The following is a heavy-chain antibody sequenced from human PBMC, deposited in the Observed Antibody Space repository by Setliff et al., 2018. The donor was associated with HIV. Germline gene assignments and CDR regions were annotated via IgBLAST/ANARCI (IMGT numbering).Heavy chain of an antibody. CDR2: IYITGST. D-gene: IGHD3-10*01. CDR1: GDSISSSRNY. J-gene: IGHJ4*02. V-gene: IGHV4-39*07. CDR3: ARDAFHSGSYYNDY. Sequence: PSETLSLTCTVSGDSISSSRNYWGWIRQHPGKGLEWIGRIYITGSTNYNPSLQSRVTMSVDTSKNQFSLKLTSVTAADTAVYFCARDAFHSGSYYNDYWGQGIRVTVSS.